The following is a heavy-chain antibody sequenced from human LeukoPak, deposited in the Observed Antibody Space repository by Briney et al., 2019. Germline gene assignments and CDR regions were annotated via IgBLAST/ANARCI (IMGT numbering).Heavy chain of an antibody. CDR3: ARDPPTEGWDFDL. Sequence: SETLSLTCTVSGGSVSSGSYYWSWIRQPPGKGLEWIGYIYYSGSTNYNPSLKSRVTISVDTSKNQFSLKLSSVTAADTAVYYCARDPPTEGWDFDLWGRGTLVTVSS. CDR1: GGSVSSGSYY. D-gene: IGHD2-21*02. V-gene: IGHV4-61*01. J-gene: IGHJ2*01. CDR2: IYYSGST.